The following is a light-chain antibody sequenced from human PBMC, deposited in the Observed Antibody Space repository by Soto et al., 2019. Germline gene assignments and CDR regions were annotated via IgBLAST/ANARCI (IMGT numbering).Light chain of an antibody. Sequence: DIQMTQSPSSVSASVGDRDTITCRASQSINNWLAWYQQKPGQAPKVLIYAASSMQSGVPSRFSGSGSGTDFTLTISGLEPEDAATYYCQQANSLPSTFGQGTRLEIK. CDR2: AAS. CDR3: QQANSLPST. CDR1: QSINNW. J-gene: IGKJ5*01. V-gene: IGKV1-12*02.